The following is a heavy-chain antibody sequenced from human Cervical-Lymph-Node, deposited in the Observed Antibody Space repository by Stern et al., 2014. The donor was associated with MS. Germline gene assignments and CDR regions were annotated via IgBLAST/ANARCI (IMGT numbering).Heavy chain of an antibody. CDR3: ATDRRVDSSEGSGFYGAFDI. V-gene: IGHV1-24*01. CDR1: GDTLTELS. D-gene: IGHD1-26*01. J-gene: IGHJ3*02. CDR2: FDPEDGNP. Sequence: QVQLVESGAEVKKPGASVKVSCRVSGDTLTELSMHWVRQAPGKGLEWMGGFDPEDGNPVYAQKFRDRVTMTDDTATDTAYMQLSSLTSEDTAVYFCATDRRVDSSEGSGFYGAFDIWGQGTSVTVS.